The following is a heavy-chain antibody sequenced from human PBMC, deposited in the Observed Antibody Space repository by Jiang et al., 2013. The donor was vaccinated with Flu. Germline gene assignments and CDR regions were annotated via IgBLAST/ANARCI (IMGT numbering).Heavy chain of an antibody. D-gene: IGHD3-22*01. CDR2: INPSGGST. CDR3: ARDLHYYDSSGYPRPYDAFDI. CDR1: GYTFTSYY. Sequence: KVSCKASGYTFTSYYMHWVRQAPGQGLEWMGIINPSGGSTSYAQKFQGRVTMTRDTSTSTVYMELSSLRSEDTAVYYCARDLHYYDSSGYPRPYDAFDIWGQGTMVTVSS. J-gene: IGHJ3*02. V-gene: IGHV1-46*01.